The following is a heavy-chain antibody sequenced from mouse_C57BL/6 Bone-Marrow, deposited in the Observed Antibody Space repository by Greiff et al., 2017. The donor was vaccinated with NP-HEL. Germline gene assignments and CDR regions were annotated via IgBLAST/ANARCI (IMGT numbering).Heavy chain of an antibody. Sequence: EVQGVESGAELVRPGASVKLSCTASGFNIKDDYMHWVKQRPEQGLEWIGWIDPENGDTEYASKFQGKATITADTSSNTAYLQLSSLTSEDTAVYYCTTYAMDYWGQGTSVTVSS. CDR2: IDPENGDT. CDR3: TTYAMDY. CDR1: GFNIKDDY. J-gene: IGHJ4*01. V-gene: IGHV14-4*01.